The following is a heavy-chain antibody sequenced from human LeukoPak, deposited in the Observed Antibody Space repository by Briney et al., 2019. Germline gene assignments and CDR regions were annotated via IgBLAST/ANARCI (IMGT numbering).Heavy chain of an antibody. CDR3: ARRTTVTSDYYYYMDV. V-gene: IGHV4-39*01. CDR1: GGSVSSSSYY. J-gene: IGHJ6*03. CDR2: IYYSGST. D-gene: IGHD4-17*01. Sequence: PSETLSLTCTVSGGSVSSSSYYWGWIRQPPGKGLEWIGSIYYSGSTYYNPSLKSRVTISVDTSKNQFSLKLSSVTAADTAVYYCARRTTVTSDYYYYMDVWGKGTTVTVSS.